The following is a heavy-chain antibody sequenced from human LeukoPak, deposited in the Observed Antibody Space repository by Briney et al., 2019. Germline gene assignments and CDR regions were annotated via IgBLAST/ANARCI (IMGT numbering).Heavy chain of an antibody. CDR2: IYHSGST. J-gene: IGHJ4*02. CDR1: GGSISSYY. Sequence: SETLSLTCTVSGGSISSYYWGWIRQPPGKGLEWIGTIYHSGSTYYNPSLKSRVTISVDTSKNQFSLKLCSVTAADTAVYYCARDYYDSSGYFRLFDYWGQGTLVTVSS. CDR3: ARDYYDSSGYFRLFDY. D-gene: IGHD3-22*01. V-gene: IGHV4-38-2*02.